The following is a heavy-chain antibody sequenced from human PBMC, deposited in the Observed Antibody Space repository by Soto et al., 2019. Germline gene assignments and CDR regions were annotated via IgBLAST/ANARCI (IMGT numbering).Heavy chain of an antibody. Sequence: GGSLRLSCAAPGFTFSSYAMSWVRQDPGKGLEWVSAISGSGGSTYYADSVKGRFTISRDNSKNTLYLQMNSLRAEDTAVYYCSKVVGATPRHAFDIWGQGTMVTVSS. CDR3: SKVVGATPRHAFDI. CDR1: GFTFSSYA. J-gene: IGHJ3*02. D-gene: IGHD1-26*01. CDR2: ISGSGGST. V-gene: IGHV3-23*01.